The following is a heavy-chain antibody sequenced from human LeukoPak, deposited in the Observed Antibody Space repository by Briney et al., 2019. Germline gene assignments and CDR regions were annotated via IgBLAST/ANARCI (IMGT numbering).Heavy chain of an antibody. CDR3: ARDYSSSSYYFDY. CDR2: INPNSGGT. J-gene: IGHJ4*02. D-gene: IGHD6-13*01. V-gene: IGHV1-2*06. CDR1: GYTFTGYY. Sequence: GASVKVSCKASGYTFTGYYMHWVRQAPGQGLEWMGRINPNSGGTNYAQKFQGRVTMTRDTSISPAYMELSRLSSDDTAVYCCARDYSSSSYYFDYWGQGTLVTVSS.